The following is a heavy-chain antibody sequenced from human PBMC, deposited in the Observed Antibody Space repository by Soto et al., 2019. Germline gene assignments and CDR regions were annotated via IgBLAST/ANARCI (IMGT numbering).Heavy chain of an antibody. Sequence: GGSLRLSCAASGFTVGSNYRSCVRQAPGKGLEWVSVICSGGITYYADFVKGRFTISRDNSKNTLYLQMNSLRAEDTAVYYCARGRTWRWEVVPAARGWFDPWGQGTLVNVSS. CDR1: GFTVGSNY. D-gene: IGHD2-2*01. J-gene: IGHJ5*02. CDR2: ICSGGIT. V-gene: IGHV3-66*01. CDR3: ARGRTWRWEVVPAARGWFDP.